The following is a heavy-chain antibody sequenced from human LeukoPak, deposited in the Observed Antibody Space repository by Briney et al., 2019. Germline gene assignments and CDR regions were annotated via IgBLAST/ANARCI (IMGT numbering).Heavy chain of an antibody. D-gene: IGHD4-17*01. CDR1: GFTFSRYS. CDR3: ARDFYGDYFFEY. CDR2: ISSSYSPI. Sequence: PGGSLRLSCAASGFTFSRYSMNWGRQAPGKGLGWVSFISSSYSPIYYADSVKGRFTISRDNAKNSLYLQMNGLRAEDTAVYYCARDFYGDYFFEYCGQGTLVTVSS. V-gene: IGHV3-48*01. J-gene: IGHJ4*02.